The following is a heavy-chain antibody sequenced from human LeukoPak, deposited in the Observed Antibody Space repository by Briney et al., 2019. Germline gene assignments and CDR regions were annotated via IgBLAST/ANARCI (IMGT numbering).Heavy chain of an antibody. CDR1: GGTFISYA. CDR2: IIPIFGTA. Sequence: ASVKVSFTASGGTFISYAISWVRQAPGQGLEWMGGIIPIFGTANYAQKFQGRVTITADESTSTAYMELSSLRSEDTAVYYCARDDSGSYLAWGQGTLVTVSS. CDR3: ARDDSGSYLA. V-gene: IGHV1-69*13. J-gene: IGHJ5*02. D-gene: IGHD1-26*01.